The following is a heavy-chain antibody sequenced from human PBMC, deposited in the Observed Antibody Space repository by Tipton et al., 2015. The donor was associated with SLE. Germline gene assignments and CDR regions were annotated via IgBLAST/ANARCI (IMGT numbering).Heavy chain of an antibody. V-gene: IGHV3-23*01. CDR2: ISGSGGST. CDR3: AKFGLTVTTYFDY. CDR1: GFTFSSYA. J-gene: IGHJ4*02. D-gene: IGHD4-17*01. Sequence: SLRLSCAASGFTFSSYAMSWVRQAPGKGLEWVSAISGSGGSTYYAYSVKGRFTISRDNSKNTLYLQMNSLRAEDTAVYYCAKFGLTVTTYFDYWGQGTLVTVTS.